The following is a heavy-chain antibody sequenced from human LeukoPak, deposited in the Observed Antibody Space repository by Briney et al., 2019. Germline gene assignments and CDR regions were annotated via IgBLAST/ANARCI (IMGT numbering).Heavy chain of an antibody. Sequence: ASVEVSSKASGFTFTSYGISRVRPAPGQRVEWMGWISAYNGNTNYAQKLQGRVTMTTDTSTSTAYMELRSLRSDDTAVYYCARPSSGNFDYWGQGTLVTVSS. D-gene: IGHD3-10*01. J-gene: IGHJ4*02. CDR2: ISAYNGNT. V-gene: IGHV1-18*01. CDR3: ARPSSGNFDY. CDR1: GFTFTSYG.